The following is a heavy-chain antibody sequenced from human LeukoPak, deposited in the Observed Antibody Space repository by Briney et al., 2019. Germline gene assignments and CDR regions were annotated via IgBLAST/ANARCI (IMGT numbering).Heavy chain of an antibody. CDR1: GFTFSIYG. CDR3: AKAGYCPSGNCYTGTSYYYYMDV. J-gene: IGHJ6*03. V-gene: IGHV3-33*06. CDR2: IWYDGTNA. Sequence: GRFLRLSCAASGFTFSIYGMHWVRQAPGKGLEWVATIWYDGTNAYYADSVKGRFTVSRDNSKNLLDLQMNSLRAEDTAMYYCAKAGYCPSGNCYTGTSYYYYMDVWGKGTTVTVSS. D-gene: IGHD2-8*01.